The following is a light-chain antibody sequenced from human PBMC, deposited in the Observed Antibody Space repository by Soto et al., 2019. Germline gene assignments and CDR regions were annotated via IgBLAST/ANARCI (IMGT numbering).Light chain of an antibody. CDR1: SSNIGSNY. J-gene: IGLJ3*02. CDR3: AAWDDSLSGWV. CDR2: RNN. V-gene: IGLV1-47*01. Sequence: QSVLTQPPSASETPGQRVTSSCSGSSSNIGSNYVYWYQQLPGTAPRLLIYRNNQRPSGVPDRFSGSKSGTSASLAISGLRSEDEADYYCAAWDDSLSGWVFGGGTNLTVL.